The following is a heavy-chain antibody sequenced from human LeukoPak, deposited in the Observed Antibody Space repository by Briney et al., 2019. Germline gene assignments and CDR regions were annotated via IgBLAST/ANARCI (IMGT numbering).Heavy chain of an antibody. Sequence: GGSLRLSCAASGFTFSSYAMSWVRQAPGKGLEWVSAISGSGGSTYYADSVKGRFTISRDNSKNTLYLQMNSLRAEDTAVYYCAKRGGYEGGGYYFDYWGQGTLVTVSS. CDR3: AKRGGYEGGGYYFDY. D-gene: IGHD5-12*01. V-gene: IGHV3-23*01. J-gene: IGHJ4*02. CDR2: ISGSGGST. CDR1: GFTFSSYA.